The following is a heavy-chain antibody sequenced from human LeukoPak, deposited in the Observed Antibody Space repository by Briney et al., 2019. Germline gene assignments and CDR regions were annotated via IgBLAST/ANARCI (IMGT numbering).Heavy chain of an antibody. J-gene: IGHJ4*02. Sequence: SETLSLTCTVSGGSISSSSYYWGWIRQPPGRGLEWIGSIYYSGSTYYNPSLKSRVTISVDTSKNQFSLRLNSVTPADTAVYYCARAKGDYWGQGTLVTVSS. CDR1: GGSISSSSYY. CDR2: IYYSGST. CDR3: ARAKGDY. V-gene: IGHV4-39*07.